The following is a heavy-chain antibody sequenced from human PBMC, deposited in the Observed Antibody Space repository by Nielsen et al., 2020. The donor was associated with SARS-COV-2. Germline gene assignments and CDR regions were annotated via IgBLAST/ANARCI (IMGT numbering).Heavy chain of an antibody. CDR2: IYYSGSV. CDR1: GGSLSSRNYY. V-gene: IGHV4-39*02. J-gene: IGHJ3*02. Sequence: GSLRLSCTVSGGSLSSRNYYWGWIRQPPGKGLEWIGTIYYSGSVSYNPSLRSRVTISVDTSKKHFSLKLTSVTAADTAVYFCARGDIAVVPAAMFRGDDAFDIWGQGTMV. D-gene: IGHD2-2*01. CDR3: ARGDIAVVPAAMFRGDDAFDI.